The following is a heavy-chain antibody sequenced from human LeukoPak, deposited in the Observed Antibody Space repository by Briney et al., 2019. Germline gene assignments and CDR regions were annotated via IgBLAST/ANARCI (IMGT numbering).Heavy chain of an antibody. CDR3: ARDERGGGGGNVYWYFDL. Sequence: GGSLRLSCAASGFTFSSYWMSWVRQAPGKGLEWVANIKQDGSEKYYVDSVKGRFTFSRDNAKNSLYLQMNSLRAEDTAVYYCARDERGGGGGNVYWYFDLWGRGTLVTVSS. CDR2: IKQDGSEK. V-gene: IGHV3-7*01. J-gene: IGHJ2*01. D-gene: IGHD1-1*01. CDR1: GFTFSSYW.